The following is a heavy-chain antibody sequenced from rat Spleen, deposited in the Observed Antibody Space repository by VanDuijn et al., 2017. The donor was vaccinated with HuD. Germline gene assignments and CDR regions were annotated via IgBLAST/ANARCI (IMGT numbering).Heavy chain of an antibody. CDR2: ISYDGSTP. J-gene: IGHJ2*01. CDR3: TRGYYFDY. CDR1: GFTFSNYD. Sequence: EVQLVESGGGIVQPGRSMKLSCAASGFTFSNYDMVWVRQAPTKGLKCVASISYDGSTPYYRDSVKGRFTISRDNAKSTLYLQMDSLRSEDTATYYCTRGYYFDYWGQGVMVTVSS. V-gene: IGHV5-7*01.